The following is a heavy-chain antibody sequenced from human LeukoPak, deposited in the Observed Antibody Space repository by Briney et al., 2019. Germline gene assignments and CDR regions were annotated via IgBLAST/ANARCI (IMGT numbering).Heavy chain of an antibody. CDR3: ASIAVKGGVWFDP. V-gene: IGHV1-18*01. D-gene: IGHD6-19*01. J-gene: IGHJ5*02. CDR2: ISGYNGNT. CDR1: GYTFTTYN. Sequence: ASVTVSCKASGYTFTTYNINWVRQAPGQGLEWMGWISGYNGNTNYAQKLQGRVTMTTDTSTSTAYMELRSLRSDDTAVYYCASIAVKGGVWFDPWGQGTLVTVSS.